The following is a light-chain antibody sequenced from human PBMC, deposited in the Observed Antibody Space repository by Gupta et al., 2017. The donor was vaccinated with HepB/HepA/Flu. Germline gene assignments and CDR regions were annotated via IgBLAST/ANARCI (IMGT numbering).Light chain of an antibody. CDR3: SSYTYTTTRVV. J-gene: IGLJ2*01. Sequence: QSALTPPASLSGSPGQSITISCTGTSSDYVSWYQQYPGKAPKLLIYNVSDRPSGVSHRFSGSKSGNTASLSISGLQTEDEAYYYCSSYTYTTTRVVFGGGTKLTVL. V-gene: IGLV2-14*03. CDR1: SSDY. CDR2: NVS.